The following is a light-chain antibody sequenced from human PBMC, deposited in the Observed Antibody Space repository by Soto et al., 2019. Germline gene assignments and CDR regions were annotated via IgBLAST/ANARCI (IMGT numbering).Light chain of an antibody. CDR1: QSVSSSY. CDR3: QQYGSSPVT. Sequence: EIVLSQSPGNLSLSPGERATLSCRASQSVSSSYLAWYQQKHDQAPRLLIYGASSRATGIPDRFSGSGSGTDFTLTTSRLEPEDFAVYYCQQYGSSPVTFGQGTRLEIK. V-gene: IGKV3-20*01. CDR2: GAS. J-gene: IGKJ5*01.